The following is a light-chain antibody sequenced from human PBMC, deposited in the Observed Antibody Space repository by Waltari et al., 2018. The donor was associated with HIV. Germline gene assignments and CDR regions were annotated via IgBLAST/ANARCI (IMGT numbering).Light chain of an antibody. CDR3: QQYNNWPPWT. CDR1: QTVSTN. CDR2: DAA. V-gene: IGKV3-15*01. J-gene: IGKJ1*01. Sequence: VLTQPPATLSVSPGDRATLPRRASQTVSTNLAWYQQKPGQAPRLLIYDAATRATGIPARFSGSGSGTEFTLTITSLQSEDSAIYYCQQYNNWPPWTFGQGTKVEIK.